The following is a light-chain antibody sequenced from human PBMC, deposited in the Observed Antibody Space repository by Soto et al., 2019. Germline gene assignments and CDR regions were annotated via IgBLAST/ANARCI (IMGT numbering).Light chain of an antibody. V-gene: IGKV1-17*01. Sequence: DIQMTQSPSSVSASVGGRVTITCRASQGIGTDLGWYQQKPGKAPRRLIYAVSNLQSGVPSRFSGSGSGTGFTLTIGSLQPEDAATYYCLQHNTYPYTFGQGTEVEI. CDR1: QGIGTD. CDR3: LQHNTYPYT. CDR2: AVS. J-gene: IGKJ2*01.